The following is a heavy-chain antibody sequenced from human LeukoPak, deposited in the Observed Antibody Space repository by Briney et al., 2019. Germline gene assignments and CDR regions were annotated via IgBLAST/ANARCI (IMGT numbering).Heavy chain of an antibody. Sequence: GGSLRLSCAASGFTFDDYGMSWVRQAPGKGLEWASGINWNGGSTGYADSVKGRFTISRDNAKNSLYLRMNSLRAEDTALYYCARATHYYESSGYDYWGQGTLVTVSS. CDR2: INWNGGST. D-gene: IGHD3-22*01. V-gene: IGHV3-20*04. CDR3: ARATHYYESSGYDY. J-gene: IGHJ4*02. CDR1: GFTFDDYG.